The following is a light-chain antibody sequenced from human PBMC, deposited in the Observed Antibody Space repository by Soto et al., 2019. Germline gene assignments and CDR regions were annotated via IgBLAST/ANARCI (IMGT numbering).Light chain of an antibody. CDR1: SRDVGGYNY. CDR3: CSYTSTRTQV. J-gene: IGLJ1*01. V-gene: IGLV2-14*01. CDR2: EVS. Sequence: QSVLTQPASVSGSPAQSITISCTGTSRDVGGYNYVSWYQHHPGKAPKLIIYEVSYRPSGVSNRFSGSKSGNTATLTISGLQAYNAADYYCCSYTSTRTQVFGNGTKVTVL.